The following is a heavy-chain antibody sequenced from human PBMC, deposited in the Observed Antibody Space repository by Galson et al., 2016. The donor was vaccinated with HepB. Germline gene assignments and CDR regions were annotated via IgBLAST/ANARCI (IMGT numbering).Heavy chain of an antibody. CDR3: VRDRGGGAPKLVIFDY. V-gene: IGHV3-30-3*01. Sequence: SLRLSCAASGFTLNSYAMHWVRRAPGKGLEWVAVISYDGSSKYYADSVKGRFTISRDNSKNTLYLQMNSLRAEDTAVYYCVRDRGGGAPKLVIFDYWGQGTLVTVSS. CDR2: ISYDGSSK. J-gene: IGHJ4*02. CDR1: GFTLNSYA. D-gene: IGHD3-16*01.